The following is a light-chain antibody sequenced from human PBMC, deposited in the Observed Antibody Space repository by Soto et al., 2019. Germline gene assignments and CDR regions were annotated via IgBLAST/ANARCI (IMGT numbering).Light chain of an antibody. J-gene: IGKJ1*01. Sequence: EIEMTQSPATRSLPPGEGVPLSCRASQSVSSNLAWYQQKPGQAPRLLIYDASSRATGIPARFSGSGSGTDFTLTISSLEPEDFAVYYCQERCNWPLTFGQGTKVDIK. CDR1: QSVSSN. V-gene: IGKV3-11*01. CDR3: QERCNWPLT. CDR2: DAS.